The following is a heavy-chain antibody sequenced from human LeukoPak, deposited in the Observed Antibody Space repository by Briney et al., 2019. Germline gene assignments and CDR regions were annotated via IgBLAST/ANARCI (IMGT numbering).Heavy chain of an antibody. D-gene: IGHD2-21*02. J-gene: IGHJ4*02. V-gene: IGHV3-74*01. CDR3: ARDGFLGPVTAYLDY. Sequence: GGSLRLSCAAPGFTFSSYARHWVRQAPGKGLVWVPRVKSDGSSTSYADSVKGRFTISRDNARNTLYLQMNSLRAEDTAVYYCARDGFLGPVTAYLDYWGQGTPVTVSS. CDR1: GFTFSSYA. CDR2: VKSDGSST.